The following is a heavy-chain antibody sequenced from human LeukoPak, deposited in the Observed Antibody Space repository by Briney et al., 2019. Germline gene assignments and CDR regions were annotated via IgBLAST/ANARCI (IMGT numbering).Heavy chain of an antibody. CDR1: GFIFNKFA. CDR2: IDGSGSHT. J-gene: IGHJ4*02. Sequence: GGSLRLSCAVSGFIFNKFAMSWVRQAPGKGLEWVSAIDGSGSHTFYTDSVKGRFTISRDNSRNILYLQMNSLRAEDTAVYYCAKGSVKWELYDCWGQGTLVTVSS. D-gene: IGHD1-26*01. V-gene: IGHV3-23*05. CDR3: AKGSVKWELYDC.